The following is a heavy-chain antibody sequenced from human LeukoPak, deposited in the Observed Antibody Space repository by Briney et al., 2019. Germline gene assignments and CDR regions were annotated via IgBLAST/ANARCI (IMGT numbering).Heavy chain of an antibody. D-gene: IGHD3-22*01. V-gene: IGHV1-69*05. Sequence: GSSVKVSCKASGGTFSSYAISWVRQAPGQGLEWMGGIIPIFGTANYAQKFQGRVTITTVESTSTAYMELSSLRSEDTAVYYCARTSSGYYIDAFDIWGQGTMVTVSS. CDR2: IIPIFGTA. CDR3: ARTSSGYYIDAFDI. J-gene: IGHJ3*02. CDR1: GGTFSSYA.